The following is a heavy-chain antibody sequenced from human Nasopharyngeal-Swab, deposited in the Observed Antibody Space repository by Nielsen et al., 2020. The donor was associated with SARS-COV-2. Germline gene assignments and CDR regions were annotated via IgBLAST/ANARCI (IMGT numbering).Heavy chain of an antibody. J-gene: IGHJ4*02. CDR1: GFTFSRSW. V-gene: IGHV3-23*01. CDR3: ADPPFSEY. CDR2: IDAGGANT. Sequence: GESLKISCAASGFTFSRSWMHWVRQAPGKGLEWVSTIDAGGANTFYADSVKGRFTISRDNSKNTLYLQMNSLRADDTAVYYCADPPFSEYWGQGTLVTVSS.